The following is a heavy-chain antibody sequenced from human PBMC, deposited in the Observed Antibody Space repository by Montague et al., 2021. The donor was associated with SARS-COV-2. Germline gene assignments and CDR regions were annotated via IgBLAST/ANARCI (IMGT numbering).Heavy chain of an antibody. CDR2: IYYSGST. CDR1: GGSISSSSYY. J-gene: IGHJ2*01. V-gene: IGHV4-39*01. CDR3: ARHYYDSSGYCSPWYFDL. D-gene: IGHD3-22*01. Sequence: SETLSLTCTVSGGSISSSSYYWGRIRQPPGKGLEWIGSIYYSGSTYYNPSLKSRVTISVDTSENQFSLKLSSVTAADTAVYYCARHYYDSSGYCSPWYFDLWGRGTLVTVSS.